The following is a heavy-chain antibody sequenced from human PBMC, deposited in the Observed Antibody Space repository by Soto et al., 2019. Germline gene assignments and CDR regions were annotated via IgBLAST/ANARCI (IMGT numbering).Heavy chain of an antibody. CDR2: ISAYNGNT. Sequence: QVQLVQSGAEVKKPGASVKVSCKASGYTFTSYAISWVRQAPGQGLEWMGWISAYNGNTNYAQKLQGRVTMTTDTATRTAYIELRSLRSDDTAVYYFAGDAPPEDYWGQGTLVTVSS. CDR1: GYTFTSYA. J-gene: IGHJ4*02. V-gene: IGHV1-18*01. CDR3: AGDAPPEDY.